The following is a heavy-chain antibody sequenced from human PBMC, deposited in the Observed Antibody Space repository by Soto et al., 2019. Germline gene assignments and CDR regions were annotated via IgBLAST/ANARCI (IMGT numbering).Heavy chain of an antibody. D-gene: IGHD2-21*01. CDR1: GGSISSGGYY. CDR3: ASARVGCGGDGFHFDY. CDR2: IYYSGST. Sequence: QVQLQESGPGLVKPSQTLSLTCTVSGGSISSGGYYWSWIRQRPGKGLEWIGYIYYSGSTYYNPSLKSRVTISVATSNNQSSLKLSTVDAPVMAPYYCASARVGCGGDGFHFDYWGQGTLVTVSS. V-gene: IGHV4-30-4*08. J-gene: IGHJ4*02.